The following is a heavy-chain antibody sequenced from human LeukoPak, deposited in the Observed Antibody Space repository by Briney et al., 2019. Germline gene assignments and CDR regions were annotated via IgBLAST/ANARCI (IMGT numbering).Heavy chain of an antibody. D-gene: IGHD2/OR15-2a*01. V-gene: IGHV1-69*01. CDR2: IIPIFGTA. Sequence: GASMKVSCKASGGTFSSYAISWVRQAPGQGLEWMGGIIPIFGTANYAQKFQGRVTITADESTSTAYMELSSLRSEDTAVYYCARGSGDYLPFDYWGQGTLVTVSS. CDR1: GGTFSSYA. J-gene: IGHJ4*02. CDR3: ARGSGDYLPFDY.